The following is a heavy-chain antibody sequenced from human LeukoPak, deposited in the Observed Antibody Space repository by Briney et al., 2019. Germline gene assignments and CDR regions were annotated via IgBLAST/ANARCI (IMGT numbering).Heavy chain of an antibody. D-gene: IGHD3-10*01. J-gene: IGHJ5*02. CDR3: AKDGWVS. CDR1: GFTLSSYA. Sequence: QPGGSLRLSCAASGFTLSSYAMSWVRQAPGKGLEWVSAISDSGGNTYYADSVKGRLTISRDNSKNTLYLQMNSLRAEDTALYYCAKDGWVSWGQGTLVTVSS. CDR2: ISDSGGNT. V-gene: IGHV3-23*01.